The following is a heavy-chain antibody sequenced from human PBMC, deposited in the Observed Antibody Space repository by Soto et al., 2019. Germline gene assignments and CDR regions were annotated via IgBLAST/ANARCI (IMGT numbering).Heavy chain of an antibody. Sequence: QVQLVQSGAEVKKPGASVKVSCKTSGYTFTTYPMHWVRQAPGQRLEWMGWINAGNGNTKYSQKFQGRVTITRDRSASTAYMELSSLRSEDTAVYYCARGLTMVRGLILDAFDMWGQGTMVTVSS. CDR1: GYTFTTYP. V-gene: IGHV1-3*01. CDR2: INAGNGNT. J-gene: IGHJ3*02. CDR3: ARGLTMVRGLILDAFDM. D-gene: IGHD3-10*01.